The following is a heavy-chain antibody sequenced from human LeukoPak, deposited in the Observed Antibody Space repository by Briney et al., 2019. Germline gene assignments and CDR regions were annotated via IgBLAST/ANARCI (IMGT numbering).Heavy chain of an antibody. V-gene: IGHV3-23*01. CDR3: AKDLYSYGYFIWYFDL. CDR2: ISGSDNNT. J-gene: IGHJ2*01. Sequence: GGSLRLSCAASGFTFNSYAMSWVRQAPGKGLEWVSGISGSDNNTYYADSVKGRFTISRDNSKNTLYLQMNSLRAEDTAVYYCAKDLYSYGYFIWYFDLWSRGTLVTVSS. CDR1: GFTFNSYA. D-gene: IGHD5-18*01.